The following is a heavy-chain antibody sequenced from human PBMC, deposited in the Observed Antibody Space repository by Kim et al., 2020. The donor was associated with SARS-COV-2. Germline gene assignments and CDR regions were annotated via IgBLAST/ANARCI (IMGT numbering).Heavy chain of an antibody. V-gene: IGHV3-53*01. Sequence: GGSLRLSCAASGFTVSSSYMSWVRQAPGKGLEWVSVLYSGGNTYYADSVKGRFTISRDNSMNTLYLQMNSLSPEDMAVYYCARDQVITGATRWGQGTLVTVSS. D-gene: IGHD1-7*01. J-gene: IGHJ4*02. CDR3: ARDQVITGATR. CDR2: LYSGGNT. CDR1: GFTVSSSY.